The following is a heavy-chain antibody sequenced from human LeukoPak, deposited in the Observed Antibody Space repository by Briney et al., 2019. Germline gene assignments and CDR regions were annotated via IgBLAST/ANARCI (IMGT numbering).Heavy chain of an antibody. Sequence: SETLSLTCTVSGGSISSGSYYWSWIRQPAGKGLEWIGRIYTSGSTNYNPSLKSRATISVDTSKNQFSLKLSSVTAADTAVYYCARDLSRLYSGSYFDYWGQGTLVTVSS. CDR3: ARDLSRLYSGSYFDY. CDR2: IYTSGST. V-gene: IGHV4-61*02. D-gene: IGHD1-26*01. CDR1: GGSISSGSYY. J-gene: IGHJ4*02.